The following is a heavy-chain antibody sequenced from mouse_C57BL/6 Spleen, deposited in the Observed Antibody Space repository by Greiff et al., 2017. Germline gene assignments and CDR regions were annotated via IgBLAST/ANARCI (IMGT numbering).Heavy chain of an antibody. V-gene: IGHV1-19*01. CDR2: INPYNGGT. D-gene: IGHD1-1*01. CDR1: GYTFTDYY. CDR3: ARYGSSYKYFDV. J-gene: IGHJ1*03. Sequence: VQLQQSGPVLVKPGASVKMSCKASGYTFTDYYMNWVKQSHGKSLEWIGVINPYNGGTSYNQKFKGKATLTVDKSSSTAYMELNSLTSEDSAVYYCARYGSSYKYFDVWGTGTTVTSPQ.